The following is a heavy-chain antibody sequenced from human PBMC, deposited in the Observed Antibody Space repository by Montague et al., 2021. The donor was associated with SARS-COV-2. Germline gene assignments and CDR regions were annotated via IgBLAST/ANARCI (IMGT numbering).Heavy chain of an antibody. J-gene: IGHJ6*02. CDR1: GGSISGYY. CDR2: TYYSGST. V-gene: IGHV4-59*01. Sequence: SETLSLTCTVSGGSISGYYWSWIHQSPGKGLEWIGYTYYSGSTKYNPFLESRVTVSVDRSKNQVSLKLSSVTPADTAVYYCARLLRSCSNGVCRTYYYYAMDVWGQGTTVTVSS. CDR3: ARLLRSCSNGVCRTYYYYAMDV. D-gene: IGHD2-8*01.